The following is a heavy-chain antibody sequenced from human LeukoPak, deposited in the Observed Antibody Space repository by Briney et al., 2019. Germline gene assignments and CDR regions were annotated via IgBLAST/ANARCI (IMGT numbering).Heavy chain of an antibody. D-gene: IGHD2-2*02. CDR3: ARSHSYPYGLDV. J-gene: IGHJ6*02. CDR2: VNPNSGYT. V-gene: IGHV1-8*01. Sequence: ASVKVSCKASGYTFTNYDINWVRHAPGQGLEWMGWVNPNSGYTNYAQRFQGRVTMTRDTSVSTAYMELNYLGSDDTAVYFCARSHSYPYGLDVWGQGTTITVSS. CDR1: GYTFTNYD.